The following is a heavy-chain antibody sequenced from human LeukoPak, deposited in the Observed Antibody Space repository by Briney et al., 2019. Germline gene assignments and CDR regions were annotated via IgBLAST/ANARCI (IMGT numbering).Heavy chain of an antibody. Sequence: ASVKVSCKASGYTFTGDYMHWVRQAPGQGLEWMGWINPNSGGTNYAQKFQGRVTMTRDTSISTAYMELSRLRSDDTAVYYCARVPSRYCSSTSCYTNFDYWGQGTLVTVSS. V-gene: IGHV1-2*02. CDR3: ARVPSRYCSSTSCYTNFDY. J-gene: IGHJ4*02. CDR1: GYTFTGDY. CDR2: INPNSGGT. D-gene: IGHD2-2*02.